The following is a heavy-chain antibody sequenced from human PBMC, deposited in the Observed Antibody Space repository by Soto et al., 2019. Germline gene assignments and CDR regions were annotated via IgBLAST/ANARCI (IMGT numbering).Heavy chain of an antibody. D-gene: IGHD3-3*01. V-gene: IGHV1-69*01. CDR2: IIPSCGTA. CDR3: ESRRGPITILWGRSYGMDF. CDR1: GGTFSSYA. J-gene: IGHJ6*02. Sequence: QVQLVQSGAEVKKPGSSVKVSCKASGGTFSSYAISWVRQAPGQGLEWVGGIIPSCGTANYAQKFQGRVTISTNDSTNTTYMELSSLRSEETAVYYGESRRGPITILWGRSYGMDFWGQGTTVTVSS.